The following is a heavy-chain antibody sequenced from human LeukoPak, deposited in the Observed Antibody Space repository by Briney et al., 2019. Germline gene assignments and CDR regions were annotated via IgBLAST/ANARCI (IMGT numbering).Heavy chain of an antibody. CDR3: AREMYYYGSGSQEYYYYMDV. V-gene: IGHV4-39*02. CDR1: GGSISSSSYY. Sequence: SETLSLTCIVSGGSISSSSYYWGWIRQPPGKGLEWIGSIYYSGSTYYNPSLKSRVTISVDTSKNQFSLKLSSVTAADTAVYYCAREMYYYGSGSQEYYYYMDVWGKGTTVTVSS. CDR2: IYYSGST. D-gene: IGHD3-10*01. J-gene: IGHJ6*03.